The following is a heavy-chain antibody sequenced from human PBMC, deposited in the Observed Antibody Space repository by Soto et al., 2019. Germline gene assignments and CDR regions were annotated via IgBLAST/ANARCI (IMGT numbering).Heavy chain of an antibody. CDR1: GFTFSSCA. J-gene: IGHJ4*02. D-gene: IGHD2-8*01. Sequence: GWSLRLSCSASGFTFSSCALHWVRQAPGKGLEYVSAINSNGGSTYYADSVKGRFTISRDNSKRTLSLQMNSLRAEDTAIYYCVSWVSAHFDFWGPGTEVTVSS. V-gene: IGHV3-64D*06. CDR3: VSWVSAHFDF. CDR2: INSNGGST.